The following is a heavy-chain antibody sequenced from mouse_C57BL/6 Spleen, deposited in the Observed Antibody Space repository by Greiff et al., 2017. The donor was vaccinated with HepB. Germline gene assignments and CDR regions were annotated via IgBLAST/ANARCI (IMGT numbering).Heavy chain of an antibody. D-gene: IGHD1-2*01. CDR1: GFTFSDYG. CDR3: ARLGTTANPDFDY. J-gene: IGHJ2*01. CDR2: ISSGSSTI. V-gene: IGHV5-17*01. Sequence: EVQLVESGGGLVKPGGSLKLSCAASGFTFSDYGMHWVRQAPEKGLEWVAYISSGSSTIYYADTVKGRFTISRDNAKNTLFLQMTSLRSEDTAMYYCARLGTTANPDFDYWGQGTTLTVSS.